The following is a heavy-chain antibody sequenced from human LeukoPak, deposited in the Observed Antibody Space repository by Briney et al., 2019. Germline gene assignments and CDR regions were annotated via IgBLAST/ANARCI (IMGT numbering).Heavy chain of an antibody. D-gene: IGHD3-16*01. CDR1: GFTFSSYG. V-gene: IGHV3-30*02. CDR2: IRYDGSNK. J-gene: IGHJ4*02. Sequence: GGSLRLSCAASGFTFSSYGMHWVRQAPGKGLEWVAFIRYDGSNKYYADSVKGRFTISRDNSKNTLYLQMNSLRAEDTAVYYCAKSFKRRTGEYYFDYWGQGTLVTVSS. CDR3: AKSFKRRTGEYYFDY.